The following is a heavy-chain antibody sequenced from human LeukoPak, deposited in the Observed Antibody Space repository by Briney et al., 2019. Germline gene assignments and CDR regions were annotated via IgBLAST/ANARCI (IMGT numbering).Heavy chain of an antibody. Sequence: GRSLRLSCAASGFTFSSYGMHWVRQAPGKGLEWVAVISYDGSNKYYADSVKGRFTISRDNSKNTLYLQMNSLRAEDTAVYYCAKVRQQLGQSYYYYGMDVWGQGTTVTVSS. V-gene: IGHV3-30*18. CDR2: ISYDGSNK. CDR1: GFTFSSYG. J-gene: IGHJ6*02. CDR3: AKVRQQLGQSYYYYGMDV. D-gene: IGHD6-13*01.